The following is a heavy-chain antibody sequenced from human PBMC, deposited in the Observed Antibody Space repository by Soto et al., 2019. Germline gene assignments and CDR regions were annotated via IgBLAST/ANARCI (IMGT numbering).Heavy chain of an antibody. V-gene: IGHV6-1*01. J-gene: IGHJ6*02. Sequence: SQTLSLTCAISGDSVSSNSAAWNWIRQSPSRGLEWLGRTYYRSKWYNDYAVSVKSRITINPDTSKNQFSLQLNSVTPEDTAVYYCARGECTNGVCYIGSGYYCGMDVWGQGTTVTVSS. CDR3: ARGECTNGVCYIGSGYYCGMDV. D-gene: IGHD2-8*01. CDR1: GDSVSSNSAA. CDR2: TYYRSKWYN.